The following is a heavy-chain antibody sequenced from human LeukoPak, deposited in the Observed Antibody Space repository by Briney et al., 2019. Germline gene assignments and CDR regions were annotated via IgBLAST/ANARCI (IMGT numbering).Heavy chain of an antibody. CDR1: GFTFSSYA. CDR3: ARWGAAAGLDY. D-gene: IGHD6-13*01. J-gene: IGHJ4*02. CDR2: ISGSGGST. Sequence: PGGSLRLSCAASGFTFSSYAMSWVRQAPGKGLEWVSAISGSGGSTYYADSVKGRFSISRDNSKNTLYLQTNSLRADDTAVYYCARWGAAAGLDYWGQGTLVTVSS. V-gene: IGHV3-23*01.